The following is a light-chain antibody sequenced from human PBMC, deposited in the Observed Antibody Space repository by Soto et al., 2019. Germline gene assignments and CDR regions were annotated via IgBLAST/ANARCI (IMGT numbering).Light chain of an antibody. CDR3: NSYAGSNNHV. Sequence: QSALTQPPSASGSPGQSVTISCTGTRSDVGGYNFVSWYQHHPGKAPKLIIYEVNKRPSGVPDRFSGSKSGNTASLTVSGLQAEDEADYYCNSYAGSNNHVFGTGTQLTVL. J-gene: IGLJ1*01. V-gene: IGLV2-8*01. CDR2: EVN. CDR1: RSDVGGYNF.